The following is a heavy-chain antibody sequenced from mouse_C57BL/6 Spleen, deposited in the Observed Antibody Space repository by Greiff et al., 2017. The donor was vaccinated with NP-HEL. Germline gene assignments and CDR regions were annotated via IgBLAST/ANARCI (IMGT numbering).Heavy chain of an antibody. CDR3: APDWDEGYFDY. J-gene: IGHJ2*01. CDR2: IYPGDGDT. Sequence: VKLQESGPELVKPGASVKISCKASGYAFSSSWMNWVKQRPGKGLEWIGRIYPGDGDTNYNGKFKGKATLTADKSSSTAYMQLSSLTSEDSAVYFCAPDWDEGYFDYWGQGTTLTVSS. V-gene: IGHV1-82*01. D-gene: IGHD4-1*01. CDR1: GYAFSSSW.